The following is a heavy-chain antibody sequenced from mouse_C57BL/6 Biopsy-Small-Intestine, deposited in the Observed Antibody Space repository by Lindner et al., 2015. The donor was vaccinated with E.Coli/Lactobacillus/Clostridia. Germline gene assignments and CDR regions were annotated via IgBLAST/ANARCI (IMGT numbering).Heavy chain of an antibody. D-gene: IGHD1-1*01. V-gene: IGHV1-7*01. CDR2: IIPSSGYT. CDR3: ARSGYGSSYGYFDV. Sequence: VQLQESGAELAKPGASVKLSCKASGYTFTRYWMYWVKQRPGQGLEWIGYIIPSSGYTKYNQKFKDKATLTADKSSSTAYMQLSSLTSEDSAVYFCARSGYGSSYGYFDVWGTGTTVTVSS. CDR1: GYTFTRYW. J-gene: IGHJ1*03.